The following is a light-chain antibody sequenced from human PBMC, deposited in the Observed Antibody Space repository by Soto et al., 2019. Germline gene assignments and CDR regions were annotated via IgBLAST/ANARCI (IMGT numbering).Light chain of an antibody. CDR3: QQYDSFSVT. Sequence: EIVMTQSPATLSVSPGERATLSCRASQSVSSNLAWYQQKPGQAPRLLIYGASTRATGIPARFSGSGSGTEFTLTISSPQPDDFATYYCQQYDSFSVTLGQGPRWIS. V-gene: IGKV3-15*01. J-gene: IGKJ1*01. CDR1: QSVSSN. CDR2: GAS.